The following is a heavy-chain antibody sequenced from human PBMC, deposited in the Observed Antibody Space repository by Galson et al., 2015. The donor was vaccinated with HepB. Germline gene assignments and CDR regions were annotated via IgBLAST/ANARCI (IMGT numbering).Heavy chain of an antibody. Sequence: SVKVSCKASGYTFTSYAMHWVRQAPGQRLEWMGWINAGNGNTKYSQKFQGRVTITRDTSASTAYMELSSLRSEDTAVYYCARAYYYDSSSWDWFDPWGQGTLVTVSS. J-gene: IGHJ5*02. CDR1: GYTFTSYA. V-gene: IGHV1-3*01. D-gene: IGHD3-22*01. CDR3: ARAYYYDSSSWDWFDP. CDR2: INAGNGNT.